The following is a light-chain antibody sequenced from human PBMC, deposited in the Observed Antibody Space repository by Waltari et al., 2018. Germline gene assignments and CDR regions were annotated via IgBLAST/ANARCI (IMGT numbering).Light chain of an antibody. CDR3: QVWDSSSDHPGV. CDR2: YDS. Sequence: SYVLTQPPSVSVAPGKTARITCGGNNIGSKSVHWYQQKPGQAPVLVIYYDSDRPSGSPERFSGSNSGNTATRSISRVEAGDEADYYCQVWDSSSDHPGVFGGGTELTVL. J-gene: IGLJ3*02. V-gene: IGLV3-21*04. CDR1: NIGSKS.